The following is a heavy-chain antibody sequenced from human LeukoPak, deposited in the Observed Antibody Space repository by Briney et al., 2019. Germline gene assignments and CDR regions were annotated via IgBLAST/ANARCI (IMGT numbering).Heavy chain of an antibody. Sequence: GGSLRLSCAASGFTFSSYAMSWVRQAPGKGLEWVSAISGSGGSTYYADSVKGRFTISRDNSKNTLYLQMNSLRAEDTAVYYRAKGHQLLYGGPIDYWGQGTLVTVSS. J-gene: IGHJ4*02. D-gene: IGHD2-2*02. CDR3: AKGHQLLYGGPIDY. V-gene: IGHV3-23*01. CDR1: GFTFSSYA. CDR2: ISGSGGST.